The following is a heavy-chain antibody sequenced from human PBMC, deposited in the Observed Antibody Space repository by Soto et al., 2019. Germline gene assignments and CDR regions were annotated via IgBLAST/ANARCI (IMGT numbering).Heavy chain of an antibody. D-gene: IGHD6-19*01. Sequence: PSETLSLTCTVSGGSVSSGGYYWSWIRQHPGKGLEWIGYIYYSGSTYYNPSLKSRVTISVDTSKNQFSLKLSSVTAADTAVYYCARFPSQWPDPHLFDYWGQGTLVT. CDR3: ARFPSQWPDPHLFDY. J-gene: IGHJ4*02. CDR1: GGSVSSGGYY. V-gene: IGHV4-31*03. CDR2: IYYSGST.